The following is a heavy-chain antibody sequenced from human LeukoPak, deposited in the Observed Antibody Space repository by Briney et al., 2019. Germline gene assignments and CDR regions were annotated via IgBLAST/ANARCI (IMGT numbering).Heavy chain of an antibody. CDR3: ARKDPGYSGYSDFDY. Sequence: PSETLSLTCTVSGGLISISTYYWGWIRQPPGKGLEWIVNICHSGSTYDNPSLKSRVTISLDTSKTQFSLKLSSVTAADTAIYYCARKDPGYSGYSDFDYWGQGTLVTVSS. CDR2: ICHSGST. D-gene: IGHD5-12*01. CDR1: GGLISISTYY. J-gene: IGHJ4*02. V-gene: IGHV4-39*01.